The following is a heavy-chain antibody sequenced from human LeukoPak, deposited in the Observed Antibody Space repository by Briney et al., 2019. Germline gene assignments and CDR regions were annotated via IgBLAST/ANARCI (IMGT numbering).Heavy chain of an antibody. D-gene: IGHD3-10*01. CDR3: ARQPKSCAPGIFITGKACWFDP. Sequence: PSETLSLTCSVSDGSISSGYYYWAWIRQPPGKEPEWIGSIYYSGTTYPNPSLKSRVTISVDTSKNQFSLKLSSVTAADTAVYYCARQPKSCAPGIFITGKACWFDPWGQGTLVTVSP. CDR2: IYYSGTT. J-gene: IGHJ5*02. CDR1: DGSISSGYYY. V-gene: IGHV4-39*01.